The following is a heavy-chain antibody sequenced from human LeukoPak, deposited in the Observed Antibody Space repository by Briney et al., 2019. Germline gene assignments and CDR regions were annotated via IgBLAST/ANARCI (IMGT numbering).Heavy chain of an antibody. CDR2: IYYSGST. Sequence: PSETLSLTCTVSGGSISSSSYYWAWIRQPPGKGLEWIGSIYYSGSTYYNPSLKSRVTISVDTSKNQFSLKLSSVTAADTAVYYCARFGISGWYWSYWGQGTLVTVSS. D-gene: IGHD6-19*01. CDR1: GGSISSSSYY. V-gene: IGHV4-39*07. CDR3: ARFGISGWYWSY. J-gene: IGHJ4*02.